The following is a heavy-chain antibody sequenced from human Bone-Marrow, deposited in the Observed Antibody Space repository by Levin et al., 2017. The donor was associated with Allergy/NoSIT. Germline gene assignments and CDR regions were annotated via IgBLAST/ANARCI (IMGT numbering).Heavy chain of an antibody. J-gene: IGHJ6*03. CDR3: ARAQLSNGYNCYYYYMDV. CDR2: ISYDERHK. Sequence: SCAASGFTFSHYAMHWVRQTPGKGLEWVAVISYDERHKTYGDSVKGRFTVSRDNSKDTLFLQMDSLRVEDTAMYYCARAQLSNGYNCYYYYMDVWGKGTTVTVSS. V-gene: IGHV3-30*04. CDR1: GFTFSHYA. D-gene: IGHD5-18*01.